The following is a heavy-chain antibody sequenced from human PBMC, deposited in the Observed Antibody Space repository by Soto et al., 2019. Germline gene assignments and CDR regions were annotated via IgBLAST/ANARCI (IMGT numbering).Heavy chain of an antibody. V-gene: IGHV1-69*06. CDR1: GGTFSSYA. CDR3: ARGILEYYMDV. CDR2: VNPICGTT. J-gene: IGHJ6*03. Sequence: SVKVSCKASGGTFSSYAISWVRQAPGQGLEWMGMVNPICGTTTYTQKLQGRVTMTGDTSTSTVYMELSSLRSEDTAVYYCARGILEYYMDVWGKGTTVTVSS.